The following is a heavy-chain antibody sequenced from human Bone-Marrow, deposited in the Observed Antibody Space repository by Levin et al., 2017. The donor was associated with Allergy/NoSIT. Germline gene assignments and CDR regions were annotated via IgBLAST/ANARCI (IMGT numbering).Heavy chain of an antibody. CDR3: ARSMGRSYYFYYYALDV. CDR2: IYPADSDI. D-gene: IGHD1-26*01. Sequence: KVSCKASGFDFGSDWIAWVRQMPGTGLELMGLIYPADSDIRYSPSFQGHVTISADTSIRTAYLQWSSLKASDTAVYYCARSMGRSYYFYYYALDVWGRGTTVTVSS. V-gene: IGHV5-51*01. CDR1: GFDFGSDW. J-gene: IGHJ6*02.